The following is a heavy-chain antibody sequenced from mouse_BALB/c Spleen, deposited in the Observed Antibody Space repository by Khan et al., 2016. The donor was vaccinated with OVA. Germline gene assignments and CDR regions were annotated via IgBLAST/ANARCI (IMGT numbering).Heavy chain of an antibody. CDR2: IRSGGNT. D-gene: IGHD2-14*01. CDR3: ARNSYMYDFTY. CDR1: GFSLNTYG. J-gene: IGHJ3*01. V-gene: IGHV2-2*01. Sequence: QVQLKQSGPGLVQPSQRLSITCTVSGFSLNTYGIHWIRQSQGKGLEWLGVIRSGGNTDYNGAFISRLNITKDNSTSQVFFKMNSLQADDTAIYYCARNSYMYDFTYWGQGTLVTVSA.